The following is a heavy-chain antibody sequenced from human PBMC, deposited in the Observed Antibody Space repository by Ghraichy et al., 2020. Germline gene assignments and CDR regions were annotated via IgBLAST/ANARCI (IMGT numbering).Heavy chain of an antibody. CDR2: ISGTSSHI. Sequence: GGSLRLSCAASGFSFSIYSMNWVRQAPGKGLEWVSAISGTSSHIYYGDSVKGRFTISRDNAKNSVYLQMNSLRAEDTAVYYCAKAFGWYFDFWGRGTLVTVSS. CDR1: GFSFSIYS. D-gene: IGHD3-3*01. CDR3: AKAFGWYFDF. J-gene: IGHJ2*01. V-gene: IGHV3-21*01.